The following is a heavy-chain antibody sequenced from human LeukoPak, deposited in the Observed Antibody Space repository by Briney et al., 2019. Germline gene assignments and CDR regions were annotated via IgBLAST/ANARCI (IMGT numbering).Heavy chain of an antibody. CDR1: GFTFSSYW. CDR2: INQDGSEK. V-gene: IGHV3-7*01. J-gene: IGHJ4*02. D-gene: IGHD2-15*01. CDR3: ASRSSVAASGPG. Sequence: PGGSLRLSCAASGFTFSSYWMSWVRQAPGKGLEWVANINQDGSEKYNVDSVKGRFTISRDNAKNSLYLQMSRLRAEDTALYYCASRSSVAASGPGWGQGTLVTVSS.